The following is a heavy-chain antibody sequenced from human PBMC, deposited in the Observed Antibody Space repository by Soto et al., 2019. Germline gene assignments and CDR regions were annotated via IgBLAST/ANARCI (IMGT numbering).Heavy chain of an antibody. Sequence: EVQLLESGGGLVQPGGSLRLSCAASGFTFSSYAMSWVRQAPGKGLEWVSAISGSGGSTYYADSVKGRFTISRDNSKNTLYLQMNSLRAEDTAVYYCANAPIPRFWGLDYWGQGTLVTVSS. CDR1: GFTFSSYA. D-gene: IGHD7-27*01. V-gene: IGHV3-23*01. CDR2: ISGSGGST. J-gene: IGHJ4*02. CDR3: ANAPIPRFWGLDY.